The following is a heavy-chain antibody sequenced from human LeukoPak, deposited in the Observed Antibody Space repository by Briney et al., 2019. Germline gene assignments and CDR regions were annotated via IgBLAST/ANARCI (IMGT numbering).Heavy chain of an antibody. D-gene: IGHD2-8*01. CDR2: FYYSGST. CDR3: ARGDCTNGVCYLLLAPTANWFDP. J-gene: IGHJ5*02. V-gene: IGHV4-39*07. CDR1: GGSISSSTYS. Sequence: PSETLSLTCTVSGGSISSSTYSWGWIRQPLGKGLEWIGSFYYSGSTYYNPTLKSRVTISVDTSKNQFSLKLSSVTAADTAVYYCARGDCTNGVCYLLLAPTANWFDPWGQGTLVTVSS.